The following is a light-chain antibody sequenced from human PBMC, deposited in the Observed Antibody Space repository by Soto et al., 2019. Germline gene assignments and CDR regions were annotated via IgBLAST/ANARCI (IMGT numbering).Light chain of an antibody. CDR2: GAS. J-gene: IGKJ2*01. CDR1: QSVSTS. CDR3: QQYSNWPPFT. V-gene: IGKV3-15*01. Sequence: EIVMTQSPATLSVSPGERAILSCRASQSVSTSLAWYQKKPGQAPKLLIFGASTRATGIPARFSGSGSGTEFTLTISSLQPEDLAVYYCQQYSNWPPFTFGQGTKLEI.